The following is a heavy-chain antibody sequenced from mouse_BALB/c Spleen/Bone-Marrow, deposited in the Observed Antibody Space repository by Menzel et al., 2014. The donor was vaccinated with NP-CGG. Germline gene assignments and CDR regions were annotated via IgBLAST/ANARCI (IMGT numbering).Heavy chain of an antibody. V-gene: IGHV1-80*01. CDR1: GYGFTEYL. CDR3: ARFATGSFAY. J-gene: IGHJ3*01. Sequence: QGHQQQAGAERGRAGALVKIFCKASGYGFTEYLMKWRRRKAGQGLEGVGQVXPVNADTNYKANFKDKVTLTADKSSTTAYMQLNSLTSEDSAVYFRARFATGSFAYWGQGTLVTVSA. CDR2: VXPVNADT. D-gene: IGHD1-1*01.